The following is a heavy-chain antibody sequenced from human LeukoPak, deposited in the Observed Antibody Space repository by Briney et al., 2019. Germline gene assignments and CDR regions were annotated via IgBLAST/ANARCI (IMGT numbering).Heavy chain of an antibody. J-gene: IGHJ5*02. Sequence: SQTLSLTCTVSGGSVNNGDYYWSWLRQHPGKGLEWIGYIYYSGNTYYNPSLKSRVTMSLDTSKNQFSLNLSSVTAADTAVYYCARAQGRGWYGRINWFDPWGQGTLVTVSS. V-gene: IGHV4-31*03. D-gene: IGHD6-19*01. CDR2: IYYSGNT. CDR3: ARAQGRGWYGRINWFDP. CDR1: GGSVNNGDYY.